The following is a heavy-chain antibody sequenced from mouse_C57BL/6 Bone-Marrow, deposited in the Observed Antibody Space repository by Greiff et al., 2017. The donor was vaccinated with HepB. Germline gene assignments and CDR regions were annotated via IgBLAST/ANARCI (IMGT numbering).Heavy chain of an antibody. Sequence: QVQLQQPGAELVMPGASVKLSCKASGYTFTSYWMHWVKQRPGQGLEWIGEIDPSDSYTNYNQKFKGKSTLTVDKSSSTAYMQLSSLTSEDSAVYYYARRDGKDYFDYWGQGTTLTVSS. V-gene: IGHV1-69*01. D-gene: IGHD2-1*01. J-gene: IGHJ2*01. CDR3: ARRDGKDYFDY. CDR2: IDPSDSYT. CDR1: GYTFTSYW.